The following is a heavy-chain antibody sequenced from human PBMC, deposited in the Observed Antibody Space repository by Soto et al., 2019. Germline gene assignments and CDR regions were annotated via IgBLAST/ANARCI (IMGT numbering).Heavy chain of an antibody. J-gene: IGHJ5*02. CDR2: ISAYNGNT. Sequence: ASVKVSCKASGYTFTSYGISWVRQAPGQGLEWMGWISAYNGNTNYAQKLQGRVTMTTDTSTSTAYMELRSLRSDDTAVYYCASVQYYYDSSGWSWFDPWGQGTLVTVSS. V-gene: IGHV1-18*04. D-gene: IGHD3-22*01. CDR1: GYTFTSYG. CDR3: ASVQYYYDSSGWSWFDP.